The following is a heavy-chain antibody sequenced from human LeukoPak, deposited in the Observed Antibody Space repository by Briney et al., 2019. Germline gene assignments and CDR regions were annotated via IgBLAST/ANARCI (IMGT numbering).Heavy chain of an antibody. D-gene: IGHD5-12*01. CDR2: IYTSGST. V-gene: IGHV4-61*02. CDR3: ARGDSLGFLH. Sequence: SETLSLTCTVSGGSISSGSYYWSWIRQPAGKGLEWIGRIYTSGSTNYNPSLKSRVTISVDTSKNQFSLKLSSVTAADTAVYYCARGDSLGFLHWGQGTLVTVSS. CDR1: GGSISSGSYY. J-gene: IGHJ1*01.